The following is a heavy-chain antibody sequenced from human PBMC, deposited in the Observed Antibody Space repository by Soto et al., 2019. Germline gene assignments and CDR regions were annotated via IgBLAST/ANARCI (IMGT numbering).Heavy chain of an antibody. J-gene: IGHJ4*02. V-gene: IGHV3-23*01. Sequence: GGSLRLSCAASGFTFSTYAMSWVRQAPGKGPEWVSAISGSGGTTYYADSVKGRFTLSRDNSKDTLYLQMNSLRAEDTALYFCAKHLSGSDLFXNCGQGTQVTVSS. CDR2: ISGSGGTT. CDR3: AKHLSGSDLFXN. CDR1: GFTFSTYA. D-gene: IGHD1-26*01.